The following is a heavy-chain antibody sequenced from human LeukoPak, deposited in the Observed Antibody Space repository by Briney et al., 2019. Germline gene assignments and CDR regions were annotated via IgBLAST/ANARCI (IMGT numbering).Heavy chain of an antibody. Sequence: GGSLRLSCATSGFSFGAYKKNWVRQAPGKGLEWISHIKSSSDAIFYADSVKGRFTISRDNAQNLLYLQMNSLRAEDTAVYYCARDDWGTSSSGKYYDMDVWGKGTTVTVSS. CDR3: ARDDWGTSSSGKYYDMDV. J-gene: IGHJ6*03. CDR1: GFSFGAYK. CDR2: IKSSSDAI. V-gene: IGHV3-48*03. D-gene: IGHD3-16*01.